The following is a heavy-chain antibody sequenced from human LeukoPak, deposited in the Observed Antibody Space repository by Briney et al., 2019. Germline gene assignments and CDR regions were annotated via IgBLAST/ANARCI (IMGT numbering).Heavy chain of an antibody. CDR1: GFTFSSYW. J-gene: IGHJ4*02. CDR3: XXXXEXELQXAPFDY. V-gene: IGHV3-7*01. D-gene: IGHD1-26*01. Sequence: GGSLRLSCAASGFTFSSYWMSWVRQAPGKGREWVANIKQDGSEKYYVDSVKGRFTIPRENAQNSLYLQMNSLRAQNTAVHYXXXXXEXELQXAPFDYWGQGALVTVSS. CDR2: IKQDGSEK.